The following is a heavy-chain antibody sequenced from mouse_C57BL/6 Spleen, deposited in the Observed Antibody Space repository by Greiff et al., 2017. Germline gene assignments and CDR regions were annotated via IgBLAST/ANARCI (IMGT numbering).Heavy chain of an antibody. Sequence: EVQRVESGAELVRPGASVKLSCTASGFNIKDDYMHWVKQRPEQGLEWIGWIDPENGDTEYASKFQGKATITADTSSNTAYLQLSSLTSEDTAVYYCTPLLLRWGFDYWGQGTTLTVSS. D-gene: IGHD1-1*01. CDR1: GFNIKDDY. J-gene: IGHJ2*01. V-gene: IGHV14-4*01. CDR3: TPLLLRWGFDY. CDR2: IDPENGDT.